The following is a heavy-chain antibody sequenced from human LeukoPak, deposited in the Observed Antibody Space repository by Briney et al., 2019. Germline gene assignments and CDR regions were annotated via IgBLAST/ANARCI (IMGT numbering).Heavy chain of an antibody. D-gene: IGHD3-22*01. CDR1: GYTFTSYG. CDR2: ISAYNGNT. CDR3: ARGQGSPEYYYDSSVLLWFDP. J-gene: IGHJ5*02. Sequence: GASVKVSCKASGYTFTSYGISWVRQAPGQGLEWMGWISAYNGNTNYAQKLQGRVTMTTDTSTSTAYMELRSLRSDDTAVYYCARGQGSPEYYYDSSVLLWFDPWGQGTLVTVSS. V-gene: IGHV1-18*01.